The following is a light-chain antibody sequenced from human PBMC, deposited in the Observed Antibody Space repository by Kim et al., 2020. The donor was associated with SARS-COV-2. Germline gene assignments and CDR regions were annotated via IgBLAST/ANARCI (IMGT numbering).Light chain of an antibody. Sequence: EIVLTQSPGTPSLSPGERATLSCRASQSVSSNYLAWYQGKPGQAPRLLIFGASSRATGIPDRFSGSGSGTDFTLTISRLEPEDFAVYYCQQYGSSPYTFGQGTKLEI. CDR1: QSVSSNY. CDR3: QQYGSSPYT. V-gene: IGKV3-20*01. J-gene: IGKJ2*01. CDR2: GAS.